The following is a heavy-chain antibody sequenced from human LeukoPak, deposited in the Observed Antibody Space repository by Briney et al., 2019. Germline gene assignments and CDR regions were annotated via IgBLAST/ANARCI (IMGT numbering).Heavy chain of an antibody. V-gene: IGHV4-4*07. CDR1: GGSISSYY. Sequence: SETLSLTCTVSGGSISSYYWSWIRQPAGKGLEWIGRIYTSGSTNYNPSLKSRDTMSVDTSKNQFSLKLSSVTAADTAVYYCAREEYYDSSGYYPLGYWGQGTLVTVSP. CDR2: IYTSGST. CDR3: AREEYYDSSGYYPLGY. D-gene: IGHD3-22*01. J-gene: IGHJ4*02.